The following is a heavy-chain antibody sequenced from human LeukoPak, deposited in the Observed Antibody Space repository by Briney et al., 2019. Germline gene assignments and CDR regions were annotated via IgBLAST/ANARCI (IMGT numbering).Heavy chain of an antibody. CDR3: ARGPPYIGSIH. J-gene: IGHJ4*02. CDR1: GGSINSYY. Sequence: PSETLSLTCTVSGGSINSYYWSWLRQPPGKGLEWIGYIYYSGSNNYNPYLKSRVSISVDTSKNQFSLKLTSVAAADAAVYYCARGPPYIGSIHWGQGTLVTVSS. D-gene: IGHD5-12*01. V-gene: IGHV4-59*08. CDR2: IYYSGSN.